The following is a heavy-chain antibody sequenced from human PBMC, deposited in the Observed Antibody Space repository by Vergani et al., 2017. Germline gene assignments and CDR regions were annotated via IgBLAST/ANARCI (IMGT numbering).Heavy chain of an antibody. CDR2: ISNDGDRR. D-gene: IGHD4-11*01. J-gene: IGHJ4*02. Sequence: QVHLVESGGGVVQPGRSLTLSCAASGFSFRGHGMHWVRQAPGKGLEWVAMISNDGDRRDYGDFAKRRFTISRDSSKAVYLQMNSLRVADTAMYFCAKVLSYSTAWPHVDSRGQGTLVTVSS. V-gene: IGHV3-30*18. CDR3: AKVLSYSTAWPHVDS. CDR1: GFSFRGHG.